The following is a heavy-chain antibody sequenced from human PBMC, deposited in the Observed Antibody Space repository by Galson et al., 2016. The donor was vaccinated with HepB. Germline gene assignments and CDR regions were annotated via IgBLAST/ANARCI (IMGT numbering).Heavy chain of an antibody. CDR3: ARQDRAGLVNF. D-gene: IGHD6-19*01. V-gene: IGHV4-59*08. J-gene: IGHJ3*01. CDR1: GDSISTYY. CDR2: VYYTGRT. Sequence: SETLSLTCNVSGDSISTYYWNWIRQPPGKGLEWIGYVYYTGRTTPNPSLKSRVTISVDTSKNQFSLRMTFVTAADTALYSCARQDRAGLVNFWGQGTMVTVSS.